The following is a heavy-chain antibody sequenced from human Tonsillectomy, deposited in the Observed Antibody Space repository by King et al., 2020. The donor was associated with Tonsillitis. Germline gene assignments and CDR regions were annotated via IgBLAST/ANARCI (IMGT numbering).Heavy chain of an antibody. CDR3: AKGHLGRFIRSWFDP. Sequence: VQLVESGGVVVQPGGPLRLSCAASGFTFDDYTMHWLRQAPGKGLEWVSLISWDGGSTYYADSVKGRFTISRDNSKNSLYLQMNSLRTEDTALYFCAKGHLGRFIRSWFDPWGQGTLVTVSS. CDR1: GFTFDDYT. V-gene: IGHV3-43*01. D-gene: IGHD3-10*01. CDR2: ISWDGGST. J-gene: IGHJ5*02.